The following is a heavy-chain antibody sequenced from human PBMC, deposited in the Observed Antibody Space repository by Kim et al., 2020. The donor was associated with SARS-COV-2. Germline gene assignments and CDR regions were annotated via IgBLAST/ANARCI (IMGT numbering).Heavy chain of an antibody. V-gene: IGHV3-30*18. J-gene: IGHJ6*02. Sequence: GGSLRLSCAASGFTFSSYGMYWVRQAPGKGLEWVAAISSDGIYEHYAGSVKGRCSISRDNSKNTVSLQMDSLRVEDTALYYCAKRVDPKGGLDVGGQGTTFTVS. CDR1: GFTFSSYG. CDR2: ISSDGIYE. D-gene: IGHD2-15*01. CDR3: AKRVDPKGGLDV.